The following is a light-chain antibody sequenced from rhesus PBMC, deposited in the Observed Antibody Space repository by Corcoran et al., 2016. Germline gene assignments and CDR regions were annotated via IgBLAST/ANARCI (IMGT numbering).Light chain of an antibody. J-gene: IGKJ2*01. CDR3: QQYNNWNS. V-gene: IGKV3-42*02. CDR2: DAS. CDR1: QSFGSN. Sequence: ETVVTQSPATLSLSPGERATLSCRASQSFGSNLAGYQRQPGQAPNPHIYDASSRATGIPDRLSGSGSGTEFTLTISSLEPEDVGVYYCQQYNNWNSFGQGTKVEIK.